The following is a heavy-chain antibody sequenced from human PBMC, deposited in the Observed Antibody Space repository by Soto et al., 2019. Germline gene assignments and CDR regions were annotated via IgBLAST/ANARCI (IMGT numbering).Heavy chain of an antibody. CDR3: AKGGVYCSGGSCYSVYYYGLYV. D-gene: IGHD2-15*01. V-gene: IGHV3-23*01. CDR2: ISGSGDST. CDR1: GFSFSSYG. Sequence: EVRLLESGGGLVQPGESLRLSCAASGFSFSSYGMSWVRQAPGKGLEWVSDISGSGDSTYYADSVKGRFTISRDNSKNTLSLQMNSLRAEDTAVYYCAKGGVYCSGGSCYSVYYYGLYVWGQGTTVTVSS. J-gene: IGHJ6*02.